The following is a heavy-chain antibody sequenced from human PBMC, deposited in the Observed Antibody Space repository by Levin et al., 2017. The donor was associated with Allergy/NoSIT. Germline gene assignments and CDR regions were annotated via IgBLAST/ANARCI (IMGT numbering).Heavy chain of an antibody. CDR2: ISWNSGSI. J-gene: IGHJ3*02. V-gene: IGHV3-9*01. CDR1: GFTFDDSA. Sequence: LSLTCEASGFTFDDSAMHWVRQAPGKGLEWVSGISWNSGSIGYADSVKGRFTISRDNAKNSLYLQMNSLRTEDTALYYCARDNIGLPDAFDIWGQGTMVIVSS. CDR3: ARDNIGLPDAFDI. D-gene: IGHD3-10*01.